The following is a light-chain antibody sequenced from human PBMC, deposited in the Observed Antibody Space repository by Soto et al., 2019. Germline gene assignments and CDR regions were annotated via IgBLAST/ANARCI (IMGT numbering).Light chain of an antibody. CDR3: QQYGSSPLYT. Sequence: IVLTQSPGTLSLSPGERATLSCRASQSVSSSYLAWYQQKPGQAPRLLIYAASSRAAGIPVKFSGSGSGTDFTLTISRLEPEDFAVYYCQQYGSSPLYTFGQGTKLEIK. CDR1: QSVSSSY. J-gene: IGKJ2*01. CDR2: AAS. V-gene: IGKV3-20*01.